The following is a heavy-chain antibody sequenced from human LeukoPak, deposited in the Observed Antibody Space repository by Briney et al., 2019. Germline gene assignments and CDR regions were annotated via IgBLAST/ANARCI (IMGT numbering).Heavy chain of an antibody. CDR1: GFTFSAYG. J-gene: IGHJ4*02. CDR2: MWYDGTNK. V-gene: IGHV3-33*01. Sequence: GGSLRLSCKASGFTFSAYGFHWVRQAPGKGLEWVAAMWYDGTNKYYADSVKGRFTISRDNSENTLSLQMNSLRAEDTAVYYCARDGYNNGYYFDYWGQGTLVTVSS. CDR3: ARDGYNNGYYFDY. D-gene: IGHD1-20*01.